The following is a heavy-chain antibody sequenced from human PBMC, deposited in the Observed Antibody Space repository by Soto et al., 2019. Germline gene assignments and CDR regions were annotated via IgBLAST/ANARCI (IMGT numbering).Heavy chain of an antibody. CDR1: GGSFSGYY. Sequence: PSETLSLTCAVYGGSFSGYYWSWIRQPPGKGLEWIGEINHSGSTNYNPSLKSRVTISVDTSKNQFSLKLSSVTAADTAVYYCARAELKVPFDYWGQGTLVTVSS. J-gene: IGHJ4*02. CDR3: ARAELKVPFDY. CDR2: INHSGST. V-gene: IGHV4-34*01. D-gene: IGHD3-10*01.